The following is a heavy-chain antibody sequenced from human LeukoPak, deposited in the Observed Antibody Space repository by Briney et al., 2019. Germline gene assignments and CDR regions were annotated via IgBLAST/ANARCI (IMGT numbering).Heavy chain of an antibody. CDR2: ISSSSSYT. CDR1: GFTFSDYY. Sequence: GGSLRLSCAASGFTFSDYYMSWIRQAPGKGLDWVSYISSSSSYTNYADSVKGRFTISRDNAKNSLYLQMNSLRAEDTAAYYCVRGNFNGGIDYWGQGTLVTVSS. D-gene: IGHD3-10*01. J-gene: IGHJ4*02. V-gene: IGHV3-11*06. CDR3: VRGNFNGGIDY.